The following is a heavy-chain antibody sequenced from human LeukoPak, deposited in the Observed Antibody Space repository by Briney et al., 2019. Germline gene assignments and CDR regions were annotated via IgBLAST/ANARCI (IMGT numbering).Heavy chain of an antibody. V-gene: IGHV1-69*13. J-gene: IGHJ4*02. CDR3: ARDWYYYDSSGFYYALRY. CDR2: IIPIFGTA. Sequence: ASVKVSCKASGGTFIIYAISWVRQAPGQGLEWMGGIIPIFGTANYAQKFQGRVTISADESTSTAYMELSSLRSEDTAVYYCARDWYYYDSSGFYYALRYWGQGTLVTVSS. CDR1: GGTFIIYA. D-gene: IGHD3-22*01.